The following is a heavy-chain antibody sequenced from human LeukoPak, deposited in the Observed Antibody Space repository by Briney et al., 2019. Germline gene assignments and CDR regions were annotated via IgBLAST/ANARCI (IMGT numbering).Heavy chain of an antibody. V-gene: IGHV3-9*01. CDR1: GFTFDDYA. CDR3: AKGTGRYWTFFDY. J-gene: IGHJ4*02. CDR2: ISWNSGSI. Sequence: GVSLRLSCAASGFTFDDYAMHWVRQAPGKGLEWVSGISWNSGSIDYADSVKGRFTISRDNAKNSLYLQMNSLRPEDTAFYYCAKGTGRYWTFFDYWGQGTLVTVSS. D-gene: IGHD1-26*01.